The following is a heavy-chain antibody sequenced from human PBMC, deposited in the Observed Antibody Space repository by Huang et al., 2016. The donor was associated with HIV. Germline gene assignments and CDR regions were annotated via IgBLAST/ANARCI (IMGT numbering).Heavy chain of an antibody. D-gene: IGHD3-10*01. CDR1: GESLGTYY. Sequence: QVQLQQWGAGLFKPSETLALTCAVYGESLGTYYWAWIRRPPGKGLQWLGDVNDGGDINYNPSLESRVTMSVDTSRNQVSLTLTSMTAADTATYYCARRFRVAATRKWFDPWGQGTLVIVSS. V-gene: IGHV4-34*01. CDR3: ARRFRVAATRKWFDP. J-gene: IGHJ5*02. CDR2: VNDGGDI.